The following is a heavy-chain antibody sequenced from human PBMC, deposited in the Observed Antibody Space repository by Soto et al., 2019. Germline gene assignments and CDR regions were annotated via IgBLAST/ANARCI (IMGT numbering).Heavy chain of an antibody. D-gene: IGHD3-22*01. Sequence: QVQLVQSGAEVKKPGSSVKVSCKASGGTFSSYAISWVRQAPGQGLEWMGGIIPIFGTANYAQKFQGRVTITADESTSTAYMELSSLRSEDTAVYYCARDRNYYDSSGYYNDYWGQGTLVTVSS. CDR3: ARDRNYYDSSGYYNDY. V-gene: IGHV1-69*01. CDR1: GGTFSSYA. J-gene: IGHJ4*02. CDR2: IIPIFGTA.